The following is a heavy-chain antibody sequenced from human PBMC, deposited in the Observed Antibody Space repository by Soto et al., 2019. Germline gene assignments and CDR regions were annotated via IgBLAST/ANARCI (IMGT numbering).Heavy chain of an antibody. V-gene: IGHV4-59*01. J-gene: IGHJ6*02. CDR3: ARGIAARHYYYGMDV. CDR2: IYYSGST. Sequence: KSSETLSLTCTVSGGSISSYYWSWIRQPPGKGLEWIGYIYYSGSTNYNPSLKSRVTISVDTSKNQFSLKLSSVTAADTAVYYCARGIAARHYYYGMDVWGQGTTVTVSS. CDR1: GGSISSYY. D-gene: IGHD6-6*01.